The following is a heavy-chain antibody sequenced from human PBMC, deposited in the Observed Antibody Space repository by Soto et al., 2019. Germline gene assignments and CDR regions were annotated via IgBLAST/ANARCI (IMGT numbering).Heavy chain of an antibody. CDR1: GFTFSSYA. CDR3: AKSRNYYDSSGYYPPRFY. V-gene: IGHV3-23*01. J-gene: IGHJ4*02. Sequence: GGSLRLSCAASGFTFSSYAMSWVRQAPGKGLEWVSAISGSGGSTYYADSVKGRFTISRDNSKNTLYLQMNSLRAEDTAVYYCAKSRNYYDSSGYYPPRFYWGQGTLVTVSS. D-gene: IGHD3-22*01. CDR2: ISGSGGST.